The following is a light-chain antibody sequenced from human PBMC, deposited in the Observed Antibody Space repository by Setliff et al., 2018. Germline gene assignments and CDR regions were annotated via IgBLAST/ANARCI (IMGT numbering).Light chain of an antibody. V-gene: IGLV2-14*01. J-gene: IGLJ1*01. Sequence: QSALAQPASVSGSPGQSITISCTGTSSDVGGYNYVSWYQQHPGKAPKLMIYDVSKRPSGVSNRFSGSKSGNTASLTISRLQAEDEADYYCSSYISSSTFVFGTGTKGTVL. CDR3: SSYISSSTFV. CDR1: SSDVGGYNY. CDR2: DVS.